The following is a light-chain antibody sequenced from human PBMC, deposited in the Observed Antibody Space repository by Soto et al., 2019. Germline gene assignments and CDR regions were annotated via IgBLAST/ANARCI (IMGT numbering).Light chain of an antibody. CDR1: QSVNSLY. CDR2: GAS. V-gene: IGKV3-20*01. J-gene: IGKJ4*01. Sequence: IVLTQSPGTLSLSPGEGATLSCRASQSVNSLYFAWYQQKPGQAPRLLIYGASSRATGIPDRFSGSGSGTDFTLTISRLEPEDCAVYYCQYYSGSQTFGGGTKVEI. CDR3: QYYSGSQT.